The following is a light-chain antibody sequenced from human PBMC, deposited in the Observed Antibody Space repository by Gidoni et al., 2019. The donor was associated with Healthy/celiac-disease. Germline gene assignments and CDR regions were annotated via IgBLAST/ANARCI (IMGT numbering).Light chain of an antibody. CDR3: QQYYSTPHT. CDR2: WAF. V-gene: IGKV4-1*01. Sequence: DIVMTQSPDSLAVSLGERATINCKSSQSVLYSSNNKNYLAWYQQKPGQPPKRLIFWAFTRESGVPDRFSGSGSGTDFTLTISSLQAEDVAVYYCQQYYSTPHTFGQGTKLEIK. J-gene: IGKJ2*01. CDR1: QSVLYSSNNKNY.